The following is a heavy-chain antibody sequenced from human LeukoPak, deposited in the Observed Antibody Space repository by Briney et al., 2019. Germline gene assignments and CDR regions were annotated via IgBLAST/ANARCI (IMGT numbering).Heavy chain of an antibody. CDR2: IYYSGST. D-gene: IGHD6-19*01. CDR1: GGSISSSSYY. J-gene: IGHJ4*02. Sequence: PSETLSLTCTVSGGSISSSSYYWGWIRQPPGKGLEWIGSIYYSGSTYYNPSLKSRVTISVDTSKNQFSLKLSSVTAADTAVYYCARAAGSGWYVINGGGPYYFDYWGQGTLVTVSS. CDR3: ARAAGSGWYVINGGGPYYFDY. V-gene: IGHV4-39*07.